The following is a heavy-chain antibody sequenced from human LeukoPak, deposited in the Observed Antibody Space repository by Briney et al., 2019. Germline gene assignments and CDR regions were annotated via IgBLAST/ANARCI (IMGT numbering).Heavy chain of an antibody. Sequence: GGSLRLSCAASGFTFSDYSMNWVRQAPGKGLEWVSSISSTSKYIYYGDSVKGRFTISRDNAKNSLYLQMNSLRVEDTAVYYCARTIEMATISYFDYWGQGTLVTVSS. CDR1: GFTFSDYS. CDR2: ISSTSKYI. J-gene: IGHJ4*02. CDR3: ARTIEMATISYFDY. D-gene: IGHD5-24*01. V-gene: IGHV3-21*01.